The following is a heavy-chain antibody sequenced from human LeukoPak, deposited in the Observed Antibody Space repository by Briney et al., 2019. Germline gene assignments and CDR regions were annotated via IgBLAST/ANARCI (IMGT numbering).Heavy chain of an antibody. V-gene: IGHV3-23*01. CDR3: AKVTTVTTPTYGYFDL. D-gene: IGHD4-17*01. CDR1: GFTFSNYA. J-gene: IGHJ2*01. Sequence: GGSLRLSCAASGFTFSNYAMNWVRQAPGKGLEWISDVSGSGGTTHYADSVKGRFTVSRDNSKNTVYLQMNILRAEDAAVYYCAKVTTVTTPTYGYFDLWGRGTLVTVSS. CDR2: VSGSGGTT.